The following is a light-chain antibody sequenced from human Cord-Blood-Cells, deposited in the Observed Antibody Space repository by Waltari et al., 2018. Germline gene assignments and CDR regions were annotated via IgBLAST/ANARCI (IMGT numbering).Light chain of an antibody. Sequence: DIVMTQSPDSPAVSLGERATINCKSRQSVLYSSNNKNYLSWYQQKPGQPPKLRIYWASTRESGVPDRFSGSGSGTDFTLTISSLQAEDVAVYYCQQYYSTPYTFGQGTKLEIK. J-gene: IGKJ2*01. CDR2: WAS. CDR3: QQYYSTPYT. V-gene: IGKV4-1*01. CDR1: QSVLYSSNNKNY.